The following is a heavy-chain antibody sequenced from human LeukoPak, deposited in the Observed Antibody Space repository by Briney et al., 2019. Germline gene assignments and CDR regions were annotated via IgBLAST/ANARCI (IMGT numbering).Heavy chain of an antibody. CDR3: ARASTIDYYDSSGYYPGGVHWFDP. Sequence: GASVKVSCKASGYTFTGYYMHWVRQAPGQGLEWMGWINPNSGGTNYAQKFQGRVTMTRDTSISTAYMELSRLRSDDTAVYYCARASTIDYYDSSGYYPGGVHWFDPWGQGTLVTVSS. V-gene: IGHV1-2*02. J-gene: IGHJ5*02. CDR1: GYTFTGYY. CDR2: INPNSGGT. D-gene: IGHD3-22*01.